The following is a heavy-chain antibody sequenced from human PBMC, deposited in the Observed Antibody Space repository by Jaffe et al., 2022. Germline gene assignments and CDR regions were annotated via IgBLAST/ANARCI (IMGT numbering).Heavy chain of an antibody. CDR3: ASTFYSASGSDSSNKYFFDYWSQATLVTSKKYCFDS. V-gene: IGHV1-69*18. D-gene: IGHD3-10*01. J-gene: IGHJ4*02. CDR2: IIPIFTTA. CDR1: GGTFSNYA. Sequence: QLQLVQSGAEVKKPGSSVKVSCKSSGGTFSNYAFNWVRQAPGQRLEWMGTIIPIFTTADYAHEFQGRVTIIADESTSTAYMELSSLRFEDTAVYYCASTFYSASGSDSSNKYFFDYWSQATLVTSKKYCFDSWGQGTLVTVSS.